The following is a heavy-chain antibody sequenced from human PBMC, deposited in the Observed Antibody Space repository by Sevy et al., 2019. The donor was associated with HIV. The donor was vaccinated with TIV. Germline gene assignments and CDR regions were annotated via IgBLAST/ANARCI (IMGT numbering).Heavy chain of an antibody. D-gene: IGHD1-20*01. V-gene: IGHV3-21*01. J-gene: IGHJ6*02. Sequence: GGSLRLSCAASGFTFSSYSMNWVRQAPGKGLEWVSSISSSSSYIYYADSVKGRFTISRDNAKNSLYLQMNSLRAEDTAVYYCARYNSGKIYYYGMDVWGQGTTVTVSS. CDR2: ISSSSSYI. CDR3: ARYNSGKIYYYGMDV. CDR1: GFTFSSYS.